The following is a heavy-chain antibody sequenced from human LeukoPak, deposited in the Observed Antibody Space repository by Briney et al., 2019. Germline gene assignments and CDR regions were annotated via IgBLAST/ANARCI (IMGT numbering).Heavy chain of an antibody. V-gene: IGHV3-23*01. CDR3: AKTRNKVGATYFDY. J-gene: IGHJ4*02. CDR2: ISGSGGST. Sequence: GGSLRLSCAASGFTFSSYAMSWVRQAPGEGLEWVSAISGSGGSTYYADSVKGRFTISRDNSKNTLYLQMNSLRAEDTAVYYCAKTRNKVGATYFDYWGQGTLVTVSS. CDR1: GFTFSSYA. D-gene: IGHD1-26*01.